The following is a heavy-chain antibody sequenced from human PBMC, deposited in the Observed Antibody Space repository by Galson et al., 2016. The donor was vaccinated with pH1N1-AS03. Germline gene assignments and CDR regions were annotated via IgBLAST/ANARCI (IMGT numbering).Heavy chain of an antibody. V-gene: IGHV4-4*07. Sequence: SETLSLTCTVSEDSITTFCWSWIRQPAGKGLEWVGRTCVSGTTNYNPSLKSRVTVSADTAKNHLSLKVRSVTVADTAVYYCAGLVGGSLDYWGQGTLVTVSS. J-gene: IGHJ4*02. D-gene: IGHD1-26*01. CDR2: TCVSGTT. CDR3: AGLVGGSLDY. CDR1: EDSITTFC.